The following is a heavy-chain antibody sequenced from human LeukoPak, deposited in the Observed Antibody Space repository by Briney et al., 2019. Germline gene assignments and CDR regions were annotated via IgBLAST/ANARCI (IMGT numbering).Heavy chain of an antibody. CDR1: GGTLSSYS. J-gene: IGHJ6*02. Sequence: SSVKVSCKASGGTLSSYSISWVRQAPGQGLEWMGKIIPILGIANYAQKFQGSATITADKSTSTAYMELSSLRSEDTAVYYCARIPSGNPPAVAMDVWGQGTTVTVSS. D-gene: IGHD3-10*01. V-gene: IGHV1-69*02. CDR2: IIPILGIA. CDR3: ARIPSGNPPAVAMDV.